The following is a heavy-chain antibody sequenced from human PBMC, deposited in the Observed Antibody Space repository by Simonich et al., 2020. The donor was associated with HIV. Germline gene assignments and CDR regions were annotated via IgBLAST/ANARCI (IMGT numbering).Heavy chain of an antibody. V-gene: IGHV3-74*01. Sequence: EVQLVESGGALVQPGGSLRLSCAASGFTFSSYWMHWVRQAPGKGLVWGSRISGDGSSTSYADSVKGRFTISRDNAKNTLYLQMNSLRAEDTGVYYCARASGFDPWGQGTLVTVSS. CDR1: GFTFSSYW. CDR2: ISGDGSST. J-gene: IGHJ5*02. CDR3: ARASGFDP.